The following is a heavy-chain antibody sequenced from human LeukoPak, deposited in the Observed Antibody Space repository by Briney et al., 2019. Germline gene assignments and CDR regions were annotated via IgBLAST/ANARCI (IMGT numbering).Heavy chain of an antibody. CDR2: IVVGSGNT. CDR1: GFTFTSSA. Sequence: GASVKVSCKASGFTFTSSAMQWVRQARGQRLEWIGWIVVGSGNTNYAQKFQERVTITRDMSTSTAYMELSSLRSEDTAVYYCAAATNCGDDCYYYYYMDVWGKGTTVTVSS. D-gene: IGHD2-21*02. J-gene: IGHJ6*03. CDR3: AAATNCGDDCYYYYYMDV. V-gene: IGHV1-58*02.